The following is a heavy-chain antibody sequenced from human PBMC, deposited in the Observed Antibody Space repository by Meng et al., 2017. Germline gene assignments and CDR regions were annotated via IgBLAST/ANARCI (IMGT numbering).Heavy chain of an antibody. J-gene: IGHJ6*02. CDR2: IWYDGSNK. D-gene: IGHD6-19*01. Sequence: GESLKISCAASGFTFSSYGMHWVRQAPGKGLEWVAVIWYDGSNKYYADSVKGRFTISRDNSENTLYLQMNSLRAEDTAVYYCAREGLAHYYYYGMDVWGQGTTVTVSS. CDR1: GFTFSSYG. V-gene: IGHV3-33*01. CDR3: AREGLAHYYYYGMDV.